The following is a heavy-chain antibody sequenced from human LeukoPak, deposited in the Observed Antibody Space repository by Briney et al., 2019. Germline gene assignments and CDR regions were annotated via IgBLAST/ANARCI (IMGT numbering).Heavy chain of an antibody. J-gene: IGHJ3*02. CDR1: SGSISSGSYY. CDR2: IYSSGST. V-gene: IGHV4-61*02. CDR3: ARDKEAFDI. Sequence: SETLSLTCTVSSGSISSGSYYWSWIRQPAGKGLEWIGRIYSSGSTNYKPSLKSRVSILVDTSTNQFSLNLSSVTAADTAVYYCARDKEAFDIWGQGTMVTVSS.